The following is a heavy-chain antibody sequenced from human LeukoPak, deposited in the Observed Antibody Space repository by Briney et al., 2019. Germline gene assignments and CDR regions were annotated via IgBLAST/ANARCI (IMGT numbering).Heavy chain of an antibody. D-gene: IGHD2/OR15-2a*01. CDR2: MYLSGTT. V-gene: IGHV4-4*02. Sequence: SGTLSLTRTVSGDSINSLDLWSWVRQPPGKGLEWIGEMYLSGTTHSNPSVKSRVTISIDKSKNQFFLNLSSVTAADTAVYYCASQGGFRNEYWGQGTLVSVSS. CDR1: GDSINSLDL. J-gene: IGHJ4*02. CDR3: ASQGGFRNEY.